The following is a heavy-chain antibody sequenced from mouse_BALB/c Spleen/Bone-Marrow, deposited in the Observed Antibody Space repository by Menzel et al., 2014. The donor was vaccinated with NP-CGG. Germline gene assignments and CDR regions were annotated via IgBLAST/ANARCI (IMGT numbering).Heavy chain of an antibody. CDR3: TRGEDY. Sequence: VQLKESGAELVKPGASVKLSCTGSGFNIKDTFMHWVKQRPEQGLEWIGRIDPANGNTKYDPKFQGKATITADTSSNTAYLQLTSQTSEDTAVYYCTRGEDYWGQGTTLAVSS. J-gene: IGHJ2*01. CDR2: IDPANGNT. CDR1: GFNIKDTF. V-gene: IGHV14-3*02.